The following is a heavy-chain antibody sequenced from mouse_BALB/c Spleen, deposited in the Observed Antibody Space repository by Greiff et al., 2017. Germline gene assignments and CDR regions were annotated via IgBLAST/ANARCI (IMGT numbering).Heavy chain of an antibody. J-gene: IGHJ4*01. D-gene: IGHD6-2*01. Sequence: EVKVEESGGGLVQPGGSMKLSCVASGFTFSNYWMNWVRQSPEKGLEWVAEIRLKSNNYATHYAESVKGRFTISRDDSKSSVYLQMNNLRAEDTGIYYCTPYSLMPYAMDYWGQGTSVTVSS. CDR1: GFTFSNYW. CDR2: IRLKSNNYAT. V-gene: IGHV6-6*02. CDR3: TPYSLMPYAMDY.